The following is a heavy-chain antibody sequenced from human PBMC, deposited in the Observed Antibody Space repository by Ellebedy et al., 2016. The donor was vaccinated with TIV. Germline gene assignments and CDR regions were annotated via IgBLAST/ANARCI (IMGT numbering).Heavy chain of an antibody. CDR3: AKGGGWLDFDY. CDR2: ISSSGITI. V-gene: IGHV3-11*01. Sequence: GGSLRLXXAASGFTFSYYYMTWIRQAPGKGLEWVSYISSSGITIYYADSVKGRFTISRDNAKNTLYLQMNSLRAEDTAVYYCAKGGGWLDFDYWGQGTLVTVSS. CDR1: GFTFSYYY. J-gene: IGHJ4*02. D-gene: IGHD6-19*01.